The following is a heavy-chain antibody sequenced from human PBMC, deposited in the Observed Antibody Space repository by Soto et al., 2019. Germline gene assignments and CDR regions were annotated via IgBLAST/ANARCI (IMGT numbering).Heavy chain of an antibody. CDR3: ATLGGYCSGGSCYVSDY. Sequence: SETLSLTCTVSGGSISSYYWSWIRQPPGKGLEWIGYIYYSRSTNYNPSLKSRVTISVDTSKNQFSLKLSSVTAADTAVYYCATLGGYCSGGSCYVSDYWGQGTLVTVSS. CDR2: IYYSRST. CDR1: GGSISSYY. J-gene: IGHJ4*02. D-gene: IGHD2-15*01. V-gene: IGHV4-59*01.